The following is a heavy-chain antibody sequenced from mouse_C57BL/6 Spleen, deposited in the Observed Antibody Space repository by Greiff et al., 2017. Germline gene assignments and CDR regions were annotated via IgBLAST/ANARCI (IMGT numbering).Heavy chain of an antibody. D-gene: IGHD1-1*01. CDR3: ARPSYYYGSSSWFAY. J-gene: IGHJ3*01. CDR2: ISSGGSYT. CDR1: GFTFSSYG. V-gene: IGHV5-6*02. Sequence: EVKLVESGGDLVKPGGSLKLSCAASGFTFSSYGMSWVRQTPDKRLEWVATISSGGSYTYYPDSVKGRFTISRDNAKHTLYLQRSSLKSEDTAMYYCARPSYYYGSSSWFAYWGQGTLVTVSA.